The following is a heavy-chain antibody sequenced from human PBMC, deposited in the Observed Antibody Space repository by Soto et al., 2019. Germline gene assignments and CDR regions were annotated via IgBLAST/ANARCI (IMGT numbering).Heavy chain of an antibody. D-gene: IGHD3-10*01. Sequence: QVQLVQSGAEVKKPGSSVKVSCKASGGTFSSYAISWVRQAPGQGLEWMGGIIPICGTANYAQKFQGRVTITANESTSTAYMELSSLRSEDTAVYYGARDFYGSGSEEVSVDPCGQGTLVTVSS. CDR3: ARDFYGSGSEEVSVDP. CDR1: GGTFSSYA. J-gene: IGHJ5*02. V-gene: IGHV1-69*01. CDR2: IIPICGTA.